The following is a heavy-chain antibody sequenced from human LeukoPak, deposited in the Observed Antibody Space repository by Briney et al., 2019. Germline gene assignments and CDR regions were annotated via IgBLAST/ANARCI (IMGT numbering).Heavy chain of an antibody. CDR1: GGSISGYY. Sequence: SETLSLTCTVSGGSISGYYWSWIRQPPGKGLEWIGYIYNGGSTKYNPSHKSRVTISADTSKNQFSLTLSSVTAADTALYYCARESSNHLGGYFDLWGQGTLVTVSS. CDR2: IYNGGST. CDR3: ARESSNHLGGYFDL. J-gene: IGHJ4*02. V-gene: IGHV4-59*01. D-gene: IGHD2-15*01.